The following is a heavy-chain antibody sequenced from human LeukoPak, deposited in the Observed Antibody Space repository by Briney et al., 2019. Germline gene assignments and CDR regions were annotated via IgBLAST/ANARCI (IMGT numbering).Heavy chain of an antibody. J-gene: IGHJ4*02. Sequence: PGGSLRLSCAASGFTFSDSGIHWVRQAPGKGLEWVAVISYDGSNKYYGDSVKGRFTISRDNSKNTLYLQMSGLRIEDTAVYYCAKGLTDGTPAPDHWGQGTLVTVSS. CDR3: AKGLTDGTPAPDH. CDR2: ISYDGSNK. CDR1: GFTFSDSG. V-gene: IGHV3-30*18. D-gene: IGHD2-2*01.